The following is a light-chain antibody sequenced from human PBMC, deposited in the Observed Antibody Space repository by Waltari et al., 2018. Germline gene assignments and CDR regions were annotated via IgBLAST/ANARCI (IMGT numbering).Light chain of an antibody. CDR1: QSISSW. CDR3: QQYNSYSSFT. V-gene: IGKV1-5*03. CDR2: KAS. J-gene: IGKJ3*01. Sequence: DNQMTQSPSTLSASVGDRVNITCRASQSISSWLAWYQQKPGKAPKLLIYKASSLESGVPSRFSGSGSGTEFTLTISSLQPDDFATYYCQQYNSYSSFTFGPGTKVDIK.